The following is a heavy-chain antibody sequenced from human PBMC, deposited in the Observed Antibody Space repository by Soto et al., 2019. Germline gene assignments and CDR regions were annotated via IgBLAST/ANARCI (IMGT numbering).Heavy chain of an antibody. CDR2: ISSSSSYT. CDR3: AREYYYDSSGYGYYFDY. D-gene: IGHD3-22*01. Sequence: SLRLSCAASGFTFSDYYMSWIRQAPGKGLEWVSYISSSSSYTNYADSVKGRFTISRDNAKNSLYLQMNSLRAEDTAVYYCAREYYYDSSGYGYYFDYWGQGTLVTVSS. V-gene: IGHV3-11*06. CDR1: GFTFSDYY. J-gene: IGHJ4*01.